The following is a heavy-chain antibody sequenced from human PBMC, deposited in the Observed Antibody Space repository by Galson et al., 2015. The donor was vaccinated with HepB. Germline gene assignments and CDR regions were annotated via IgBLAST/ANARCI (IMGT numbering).Heavy chain of an antibody. V-gene: IGHV7-4-1*02. CDR1: GYTFTSYA. D-gene: IGHD3-10*01. CDR2: INTNTGNP. Sequence: SVKVSCKASGYTFTSYAMNWVRQAPGQGLEWMGWINTNTGNPTYAQGFTGRFVFSLDTSVSTAYLQISSLKAEDTAVYYCARGALLWFGESYGPDAFDIWGQGTMVTVSS. J-gene: IGHJ3*02. CDR3: ARGALLWFGESYGPDAFDI.